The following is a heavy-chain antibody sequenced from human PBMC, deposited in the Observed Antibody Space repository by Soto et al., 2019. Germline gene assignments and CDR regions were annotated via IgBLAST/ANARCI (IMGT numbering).Heavy chain of an antibody. Sequence: GGSLRLSCAASGFTFSSYSMNWVRQAPGKGLEWVSSISSSSSYIYYADSVKGRFTISRDNAKNSLYLQMNSLRAEDTAVYYCARDDGLPKTSIAARSVAFDIWGQGTMVTVSS. CDR3: ARDDGLPKTSIAARSVAFDI. CDR2: ISSSSSYI. J-gene: IGHJ3*02. D-gene: IGHD6-6*01. CDR1: GFTFSSYS. V-gene: IGHV3-21*01.